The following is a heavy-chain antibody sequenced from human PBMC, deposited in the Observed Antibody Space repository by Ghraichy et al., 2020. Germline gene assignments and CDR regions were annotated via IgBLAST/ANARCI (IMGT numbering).Heavy chain of an antibody. CDR2: IYYSGST. CDR1: GGSISSYY. CDR3: ARDMTVGSFDL. J-gene: IGHJ2*01. Sequence: SETLSLTCTVSGGSISSYYWSWIRQPPGKGLEWIGYIYYSGSTNYNPSLKSRVTISVDTSKNQFSLKLSSVTAADTAVYYCARDMTVGSFDLWGRGTLVTVSS. D-gene: IGHD4-23*01. V-gene: IGHV4-59*01.